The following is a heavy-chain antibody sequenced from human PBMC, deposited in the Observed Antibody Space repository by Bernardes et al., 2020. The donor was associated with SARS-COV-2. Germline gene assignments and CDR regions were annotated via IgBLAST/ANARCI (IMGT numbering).Heavy chain of an antibody. CDR3: AGDPPYSSGWSSLYADY. D-gene: IGHD6-19*01. V-gene: IGHV3-30-3*01. Sequence: GGSLRLSCAASGFDFSDYPMHWVRQAPGKGLEWVALISYDGGNIYYAESVRGRFTISRDNSKNMMYLQMNSLRPEDTAVYFCAGDPPYSSGWSSLYADYWGQGTLVSVSS. CDR1: GFDFSDYP. J-gene: IGHJ4*02. CDR2: ISYDGGNI.